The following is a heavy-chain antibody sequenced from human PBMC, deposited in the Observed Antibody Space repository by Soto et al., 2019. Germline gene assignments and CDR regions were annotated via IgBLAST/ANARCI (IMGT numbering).Heavy chain of an antibody. D-gene: IGHD3-16*01. J-gene: IGHJ4*02. CDR3: AREGGDGIDY. V-gene: IGHV4-31*03. CDR1: GGSIRSGSHY. Sequence: SETLPLTCTVSGGSIRSGSHYWSWIRQHPGKGLEWIGYIYYSGSTYYNPSLKSRITISISTSKNQFSLKLTSVTAADTAVYYCAREGGDGIDYWGQGTLVTVSS. CDR2: IYYSGST.